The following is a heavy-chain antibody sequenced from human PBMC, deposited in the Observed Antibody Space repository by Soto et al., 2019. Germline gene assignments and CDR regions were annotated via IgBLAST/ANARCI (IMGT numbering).Heavy chain of an antibody. V-gene: IGHV5-51*01. J-gene: IGHJ6*02. D-gene: IGHD5-18*01. Sequence: PGESLKISCKASGYSFTTYWIGWARQMPGKGLEWMGIIYPGDSDTRYSPSFQGQVTISADKSISTAYLQWSSLKASDTAVYYCARHRRDTAFSVWGQGTTVTVSS. CDR1: GYSFTTYW. CDR3: ARHRRDTAFSV. CDR2: IYPGDSDT.